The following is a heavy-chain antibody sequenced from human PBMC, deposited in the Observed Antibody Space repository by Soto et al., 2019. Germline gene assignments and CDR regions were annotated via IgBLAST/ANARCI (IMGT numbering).Heavy chain of an antibody. V-gene: IGHV1-8*01. CDR2: MNPKSGNT. CDR3: ARTLVYDFWSGYLRDDAFDI. CDR1: GYTFTSYD. Sequence: QVQLVQSGAEVKKPGASVKVSCKASGYTFTSYDINWVRQATGQGLEWMGWMNPKSGNTGYAQKFQGRVTMTRNTSISTAYMELSSLRSEDTAVYYCARTLVYDFWSGYLRDDAFDIWGQGTMVTVSS. D-gene: IGHD3-3*01. J-gene: IGHJ3*02.